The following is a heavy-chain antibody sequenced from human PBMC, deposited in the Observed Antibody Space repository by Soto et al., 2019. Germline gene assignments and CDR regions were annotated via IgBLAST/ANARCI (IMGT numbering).Heavy chain of an antibody. J-gene: IGHJ6*02. D-gene: IGHD3-22*01. V-gene: IGHV1-69*17. CDR3: ARGAVVSPDHNSEALYYYGMDV. CDR1: GGTFSIYA. Sequence: QVQLVQSGAEVKKPGSSVNVSCKASGGTFSIYAISWVRQAPGQGRAWLGGIIPIFAILNTAEKFHGRLTITADKSTSTDYMELSSLRSEDTAVYYCARGAVVSPDHNSEALYYYGMDVRGQGTTVAVS. CDR2: IIPIFAIL.